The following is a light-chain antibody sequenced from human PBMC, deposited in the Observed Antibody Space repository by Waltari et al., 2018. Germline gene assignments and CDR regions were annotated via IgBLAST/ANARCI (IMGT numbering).Light chain of an antibody. CDR1: NSNIGAIYD. CDR3: QSYDNTLSAVV. V-gene: IGLV1-40*01. CDR2: GDD. J-gene: IGLJ2*01. Sequence: QSVLTQPPSVSGAPGPRVTIPCTGSNSNIGAIYDVHWYQQLPGTAPQLPIYGDDRRPSGVPDRFSGSKSGTSASLAITGLQPEDEADYYCQSYDNTLSAVVFGGGTKLTVL.